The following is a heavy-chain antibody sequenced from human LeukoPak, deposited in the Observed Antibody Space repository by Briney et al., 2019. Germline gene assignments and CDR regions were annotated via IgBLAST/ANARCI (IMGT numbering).Heavy chain of an antibody. J-gene: IGHJ3*02. CDR3: AKTWEGVAGPHDAFDI. Sequence: GGSLRLSCAASGFTFSSHGFHWVRQAPGKGLEWVAAIWYDGSKKCYGNSVKGRFTISRDNSKNTLYLQMNSLRAEDTAVYYCAKTWEGVAGPHDAFDIWGQGTMVTVSS. D-gene: IGHD6-19*01. V-gene: IGHV3-30*02. CDR2: IWYDGSKK. CDR1: GFTFSSHG.